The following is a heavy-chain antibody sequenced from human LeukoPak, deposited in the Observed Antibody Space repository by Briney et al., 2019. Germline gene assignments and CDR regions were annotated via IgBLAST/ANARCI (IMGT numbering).Heavy chain of an antibody. CDR2: INHSGST. Sequence: PSETLSLTCAVYGGSFSGYYWSWIRQPPGKGLEWIGEINHSGSTNYNPSLKSRVTISVDTSKNQFSLKLSSVTAADTAVYYCARPLYSGSLNWFDPWGQGTLVTVSS. CDR3: ARPLYSGSLNWFDP. J-gene: IGHJ5*02. V-gene: IGHV4-34*01. D-gene: IGHD1-26*01. CDR1: GGSFSGYY.